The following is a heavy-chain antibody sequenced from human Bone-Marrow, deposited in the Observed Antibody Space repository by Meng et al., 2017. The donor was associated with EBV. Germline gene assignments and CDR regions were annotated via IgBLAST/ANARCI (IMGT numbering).Heavy chain of an antibody. Sequence: QESGPGRGKPSETLSLTGTVSGGSISSSSYYWGWIRQPPGKGLEWIGSIYYSGSTYYNPSLKSRVTISVDTSKNQFSLKLSSVTAADTAVYYCARHDTVATGDYWGQGTLVTVSS. CDR1: GGSISSSSYY. CDR3: ARHDTVATGDY. V-gene: IGHV4-39*01. D-gene: IGHD4-23*01. CDR2: IYYSGST. J-gene: IGHJ4*02.